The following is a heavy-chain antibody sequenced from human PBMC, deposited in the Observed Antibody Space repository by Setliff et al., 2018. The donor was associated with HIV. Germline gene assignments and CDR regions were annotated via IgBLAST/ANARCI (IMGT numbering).Heavy chain of an antibody. D-gene: IGHD1-26*01. CDR2: INPNTGKT. CDR3: ARGFFSGIYHYFDF. Sequence: ASVKVSCKTSGYNFKEHYIHWVRQAPGQGLEWMGQINPNTGKTKFTQKFQDRVTVTRDTSINTAYMDLMRLRYDDTAIYYCARGFFSGIYHYFDFWGQGSLVTVSS. V-gene: IGHV1-2*06. J-gene: IGHJ4*01. CDR1: GYNFKEHY.